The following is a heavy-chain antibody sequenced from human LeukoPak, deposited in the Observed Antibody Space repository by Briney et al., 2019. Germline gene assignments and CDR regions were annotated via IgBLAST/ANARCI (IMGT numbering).Heavy chain of an antibody. CDR3: VRARSGSYDF. CDR1: GDSVSINLVT. J-gene: IGHJ4*02. CDR2: IYYRSKWSN. Sequence: SQTLSLTCAISGDSVSINLVTWTWIRQSPSRGLEWLGRIYYRSKWSNDYAVSVKSRITINPDTSKNQFSLQLNSVTPEDTAVYYCVRARSGSYDFWGQGTLVTVSS. V-gene: IGHV6-1*01. D-gene: IGHD1-26*01.